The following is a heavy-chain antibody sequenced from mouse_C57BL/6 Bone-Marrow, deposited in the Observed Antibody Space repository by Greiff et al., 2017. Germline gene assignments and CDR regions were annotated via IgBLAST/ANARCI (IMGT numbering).Heavy chain of an antibody. CDR1: GYTFTSYW. Sequence: VQLQQPGTELVKPGASVKLSCKASGYTFTSYWMHWVKQRPGQGLEWIGNINPSNGGTNYNEKFKSKVTLTVDTSSSTASMQLSSLTSEDSAVYYCARNYGYDILYAMDYWGQGTSVTVSS. CDR3: ARNYGYDILYAMDY. J-gene: IGHJ4*01. D-gene: IGHD2-2*01. V-gene: IGHV1-53*01. CDR2: INPSNGGT.